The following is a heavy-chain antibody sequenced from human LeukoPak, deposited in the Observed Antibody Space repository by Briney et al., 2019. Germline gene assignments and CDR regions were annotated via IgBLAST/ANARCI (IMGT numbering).Heavy chain of an antibody. CDR1: GNTFINYA. CDR3: ARAYQPLGGLSFPDS. D-gene: IGHD3-16*02. Sequence: GASVKVSCKAPGNTFINYAMNWVRQAPGQGLEWMGWINTNTGEPTYAQGFTGRFVFSLGTSVSTAYLQISSLKAEDTAVYYCARAYQPLGGLSFPDSWGQGTLVTVSS. CDR2: INTNTGEP. J-gene: IGHJ5*01. V-gene: IGHV7-4-1*02.